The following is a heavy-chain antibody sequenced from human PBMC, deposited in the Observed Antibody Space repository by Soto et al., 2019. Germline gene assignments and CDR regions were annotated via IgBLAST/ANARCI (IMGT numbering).Heavy chain of an antibody. V-gene: IGHV1-2*02. J-gene: IGHJ5*02. CDR1: GYSFTGYF. CDR2: INPNTGVT. CDR3: AREGPDPWFDP. Sequence: QVQLVQSGAEVRKPGASVKVSCKASGYSFTGYFIHWVRQAPGQGLEWMGWINPNTGVTNYAQRFKGRVTMTRDTSITTAYVDLTSLTSDDTAVYYCAREGPDPWFDPWGQGPLVTVSS.